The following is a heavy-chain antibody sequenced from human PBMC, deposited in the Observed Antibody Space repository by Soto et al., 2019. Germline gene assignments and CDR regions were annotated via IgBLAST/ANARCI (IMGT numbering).Heavy chain of an antibody. CDR2: IIPIFGTA. D-gene: IGHD6-19*01. Sequence: ASVKVSCKASGGTFSSHAISWVLQAPGQGLEWMGGIIPIFGTANYAQKFQGRVTITADESTSTAYMELSSLRSEDTAVYYCASHTERWAPVAGNDYWGKETLVTASS. J-gene: IGHJ4*02. CDR3: ASHTERWAPVAGNDY. CDR1: GGTFSSHA. V-gene: IGHV1-69*13.